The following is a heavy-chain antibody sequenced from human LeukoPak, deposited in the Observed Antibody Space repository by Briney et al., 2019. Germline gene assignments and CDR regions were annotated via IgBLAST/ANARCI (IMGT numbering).Heavy chain of an antibody. D-gene: IGHD6-19*01. CDR3: ANPLYSSGWGCREY. J-gene: IGHJ4*02. Sequence: PGGSLRLSCAASGFTFSTYGMHWVRQAPGKGLEGVGFIRYDGSNRYYADSVKGRFTISRDNSKNTLYLQMNSLRAEDTAVYYCANPLYSSGWGCREYWGQGTLVTVSS. CDR1: GFTFSTYG. CDR2: IRYDGSNR. V-gene: IGHV3-30*02.